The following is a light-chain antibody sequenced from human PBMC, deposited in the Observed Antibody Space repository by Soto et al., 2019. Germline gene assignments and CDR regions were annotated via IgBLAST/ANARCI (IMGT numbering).Light chain of an antibody. CDR1: QSVSSSY. CDR3: QQYGRSPCT. CDR2: GAS. J-gene: IGKJ1*01. Sequence: EIVLTQSPGTLSLSPGERATLSCRASQSVSSSYLAWYQQKPGPAPRLLIYGASSRATGIPDRFSGSGSGTDFILTISRLEPEDFAVYYCQQYGRSPCTFGQGTKVDIK. V-gene: IGKV3-20*01.